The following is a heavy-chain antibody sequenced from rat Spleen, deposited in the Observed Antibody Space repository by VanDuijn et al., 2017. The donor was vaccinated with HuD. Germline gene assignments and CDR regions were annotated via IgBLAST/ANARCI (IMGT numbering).Heavy chain of an antibody. D-gene: IGHD5-1*01. Sequence: EVQLVESGGGLVQPGRSLKLSCAASGFTFSSNWLNWIRQAPGKGLEWVATISPDGGTTYYPDTLKGRFVISKDNAKNTGYLQMTNLRSEDTAMYYCASELGHNWFAYWGQGTLVTVS. J-gene: IGHJ3*01. CDR1: GFTFSSNW. CDR3: ASELGHNWFAY. V-gene: IGHV5-35*01. CDR2: ISPDGGTT.